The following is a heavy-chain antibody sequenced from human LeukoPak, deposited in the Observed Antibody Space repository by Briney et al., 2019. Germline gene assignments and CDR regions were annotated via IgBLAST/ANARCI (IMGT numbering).Heavy chain of an antibody. CDR2: ISSSNNTI. Sequence: TGGPLRLSCAASGFTFSSYSMNWVRQAPGKGLVWVSYISSSNNTIYYADSVKGRFTISRDNAKNSLYLQMNSLRDEDTAVYYCARSTYCGGDCYPALGYWGQGTLVTVSS. CDR3: ARSTYCGGDCYPALGY. D-gene: IGHD2-21*02. V-gene: IGHV3-48*02. J-gene: IGHJ4*02. CDR1: GFTFSSYS.